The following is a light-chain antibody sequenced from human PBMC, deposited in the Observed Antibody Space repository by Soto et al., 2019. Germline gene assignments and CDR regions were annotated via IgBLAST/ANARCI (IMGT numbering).Light chain of an antibody. CDR3: SSYTSSSTV. J-gene: IGLJ2*01. CDR2: DVS. V-gene: IGLV2-14*01. Sequence: QSVLTQPASVSGSPGQSITISCTGTSSDVGAYNYVSWYQQHPGKAPKLMIYDVSNRPSGVSNRFSGSKSGNTASLTISGRQAEDEADYYCSSYTSSSTVFGGGTKLTVL. CDR1: SSDVGAYNY.